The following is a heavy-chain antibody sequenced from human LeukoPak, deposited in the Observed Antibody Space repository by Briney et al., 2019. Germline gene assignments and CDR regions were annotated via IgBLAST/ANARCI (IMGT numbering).Heavy chain of an antibody. D-gene: IGHD2-21*01. CDR1: GGSISSGGYY. J-gene: IGHJ6*02. V-gene: IGHV4-31*03. CDR2: LYYTGTT. Sequence: SQTLSLTCTVSGGSISSGGYYWSWIRQHPGKGLEWIGYLYYTGTTYYNPSLKSRIIISVDTSKTQFSLRLSSVSAADTAIYYCARDLGVRGMDVWGQGTTVTVPS. CDR3: ARDLGVRGMDV.